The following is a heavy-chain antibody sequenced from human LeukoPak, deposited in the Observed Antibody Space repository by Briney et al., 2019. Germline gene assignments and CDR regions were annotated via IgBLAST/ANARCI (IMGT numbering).Heavy chain of an antibody. V-gene: IGHV3-23*01. D-gene: IGHD3-16*02. J-gene: IGHJ4*02. CDR1: GFTFSTYA. Sequence: GGSLRRSCAASGFTFSTYAMSWVRQAPGRGLEWVSGICGSGGCTYYADSVKGRFTISRDNSKNTLYLQMNSLRVEDTAVYYCASTPFYDYVWGSYRYRGLFDNWGQGTLVSVSS. CDR2: ICGSGGCT. CDR3: ASTPFYDYVWGSYRYRGLFDN.